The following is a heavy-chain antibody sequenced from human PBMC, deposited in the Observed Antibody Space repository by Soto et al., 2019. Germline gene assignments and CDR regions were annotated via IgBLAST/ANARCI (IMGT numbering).Heavy chain of an antibody. D-gene: IGHD3-22*01. CDR1: GFTFTSYW. CDR2: IYPGDSDT. CDR3: ARRGIPDYYDSSGLSYYFDY. Sequence: GGSLRLSCAASGFTFTSYWIGWVRQMPGKGLEWMGIIYPGDSDTRYSPSFQGQVTISADKSISTAYLQWSSLKASDTAMYYCARRGIPDYYDSSGLSYYFDYWGQGTLVTVSS. J-gene: IGHJ4*02. V-gene: IGHV5-51*01.